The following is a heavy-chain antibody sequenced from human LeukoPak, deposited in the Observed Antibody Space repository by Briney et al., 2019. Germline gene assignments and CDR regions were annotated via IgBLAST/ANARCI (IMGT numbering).Heavy chain of an antibody. J-gene: IGHJ1*01. CDR1: GGFISSSSYY. Sequence: SETLSLTCTVSGGFISSSSYYWGWIRQPPGKGLEWIGDIYYSGRTYYNPSLRSRVSTSLDTSMNHFSLTLSSVTAADTAVYYCARLRYYESTGYFDWGRGSLVIVSS. V-gene: IGHV4-39*02. CDR3: ARLRYYESTGYFD. D-gene: IGHD3-22*01. CDR2: IYYSGRT.